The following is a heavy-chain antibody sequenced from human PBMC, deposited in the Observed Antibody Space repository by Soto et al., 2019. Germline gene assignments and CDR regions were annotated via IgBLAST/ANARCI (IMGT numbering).Heavy chain of an antibody. CDR1: GFTVTSNY. CDR2: IYAGSIT. D-gene: IGHD3-10*01. J-gene: IGHJ4*02. V-gene: IGHV3-53*01. CDR3: ARIPYYNSETIFDH. Sequence: PGGSLRLSCAASGFTVTSNYMSWVRQAAGRGLEWVSVIYAGSITFYAESVKGRFTISRDSSKNSLYLEMNSLRAEDTAVYYCARIPYYNSETIFDHWGQGTLVTVSS.